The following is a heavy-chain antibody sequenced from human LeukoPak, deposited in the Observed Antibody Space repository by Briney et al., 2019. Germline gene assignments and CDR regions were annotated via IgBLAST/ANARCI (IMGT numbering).Heavy chain of an antibody. V-gene: IGHV1-69*04. J-gene: IGHJ4*02. CDR2: IIPILGIA. D-gene: IGHD6-6*01. CDR1: GGILSSYA. Sequence: TVKVSCKASGGILSSYAISWVRQAPGQGLEWMGRIIPILGIANYAQKFQVRVTITADKSTSTAYMELSSLRSEDTAVYYCAGTYSSSLPGDYWGQGTLVTVSS. CDR3: AGTYSSSLPGDY.